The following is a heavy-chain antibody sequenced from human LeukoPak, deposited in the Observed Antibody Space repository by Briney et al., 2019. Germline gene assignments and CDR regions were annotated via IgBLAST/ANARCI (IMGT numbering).Heavy chain of an antibody. CDR3: AKDQAYCSGGSCYSSLDY. D-gene: IGHD2-15*01. CDR2: ISGSGGST. V-gene: IGHV3-23*01. CDR1: GFTFSSYA. Sequence: PGGSLRLSCAASGFTFSSYAMSWVRQAPGKGLEWVSGISGSGGSTYYADSVKGRFTISRDNSKNTLYLQMNSLRAEDTAVYYCAKDQAYCSGGSCYSSLDYWGQGTLVTVSS. J-gene: IGHJ4*02.